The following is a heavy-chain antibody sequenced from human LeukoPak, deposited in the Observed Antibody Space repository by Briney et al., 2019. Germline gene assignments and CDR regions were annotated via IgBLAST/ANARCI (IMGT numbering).Heavy chain of an antibody. CDR3: ARGNWGPDY. D-gene: IGHD7-27*01. CDR2: ISYDGSNK. J-gene: IGHJ4*02. CDR1: GFTFSSYA. Sequence: PGGSLRLSCAASGFTFSSYAMHWVRQAPGKGLEWVAVISYDGSNKYYADSVKGRFTISRDNSKNTLYLQMNSLRVEDTAVYYCARGNWGPDYWGQGTLVTVSS. V-gene: IGHV3-30*04.